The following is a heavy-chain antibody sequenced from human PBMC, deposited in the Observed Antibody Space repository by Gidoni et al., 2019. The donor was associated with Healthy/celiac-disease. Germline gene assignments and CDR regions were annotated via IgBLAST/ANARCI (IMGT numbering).Heavy chain of an antibody. J-gene: IGHJ6*02. CDR3: AGGLGELSLFAYYYGIDV. D-gene: IGHD3-16*02. V-gene: IGHV3-23*01. CDR2: ISGIGGST. Sequence: EVQLLESGGGLVQPGGSLRLSCAASGFNLSSYAMSWVRQAQGKGLEWVSAISGIGGSTYYPDSVKGRFTISRDNSKNTLYLQMNSLRAEDTAVYYCAGGLGELSLFAYYYGIDVWGQGTTVTVSS. CDR1: GFNLSSYA.